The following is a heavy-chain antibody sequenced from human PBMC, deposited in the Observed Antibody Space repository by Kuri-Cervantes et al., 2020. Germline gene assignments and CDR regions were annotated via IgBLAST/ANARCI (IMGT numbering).Heavy chain of an antibody. Sequence: GGSLRLSCAVSDFTFSNFWMNWLRQAPGKGLEWVAGINQVGSEKYYVDSVKGRFTISRDNSKNTLYLQMNSLRAEDTAVYYCARDPTVTTWWDAFDIWGQGTMVTVSS. CDR1: DFTFSNFW. V-gene: IGHV3-7*01. J-gene: IGHJ3*02. D-gene: IGHD4-17*01. CDR3: ARDPTVTTWWDAFDI. CDR2: INQVGSEK.